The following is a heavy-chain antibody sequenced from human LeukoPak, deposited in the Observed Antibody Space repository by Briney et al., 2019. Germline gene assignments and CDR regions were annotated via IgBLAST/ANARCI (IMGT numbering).Heavy chain of an antibody. D-gene: IGHD3-10*01. CDR3: ARASFQTYYYGSGSYNYYYMDV. CDR1: GGSISSSSNY. CDR2: IYYSGST. Sequence: ASETLSLTCTVSGGSISSSSNYWGWIRQSPGKGLEWIGTIYYSGSTYYNPSLKSRVTISVDTSKNQFSLKLSSVTAADTAVYYCARASFQTYYYGSGSYNYYYMDVWGKGTTVTVSS. J-gene: IGHJ6*03. V-gene: IGHV4-39*07.